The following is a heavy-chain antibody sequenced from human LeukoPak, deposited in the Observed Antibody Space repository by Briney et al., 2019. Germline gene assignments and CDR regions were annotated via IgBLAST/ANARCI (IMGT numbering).Heavy chain of an antibody. CDR3: ARYQRQQPYGMDV. CDR2: IYSDGST. D-gene: IGHD6-13*01. V-gene: IGHV3-66*01. J-gene: IGHJ6*02. Sequence: GGSLRLSCAASGLTVSNNYMTWVRRAPGKGLEWVSLIYSDGSTYYPDSAKGRFTISRDNSKNTLYLQMNSLRAEDTAVYYCARYQRQQPYGMDVWGQGTTVTVSS. CDR1: GLTVSNNY.